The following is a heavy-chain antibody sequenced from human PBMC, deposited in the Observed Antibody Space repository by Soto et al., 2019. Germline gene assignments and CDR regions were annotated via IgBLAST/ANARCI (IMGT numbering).Heavy chain of an antibody. V-gene: IGHV3-23*01. Sequence: GGSLRLSCAASGFTFRSYAINWVRQAPEKGLEWVSGISGSADSTYFADSVRGRFTISRDNSKSTLYRQMNSLRVEDTAIYYCAKAVGTTIDFAHFDFWGQGTLVTVSS. CDR1: GFTFRSYA. CDR3: AKAVGTTIDFAHFDF. CDR2: ISGSADST. D-gene: IGHD1-26*01. J-gene: IGHJ4*02.